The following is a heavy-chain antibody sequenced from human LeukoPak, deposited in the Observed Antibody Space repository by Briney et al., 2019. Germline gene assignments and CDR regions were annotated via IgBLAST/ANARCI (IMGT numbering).Heavy chain of an antibody. Sequence: SETLSLTCTVSGGSISSSSYYWGWIRQPPGKGLEWIGSIYYSGSTYYNPSLKSRVTISVDTSKNQFSLKLSSVTAADTAVYYCARDQGYSYRLTMGFFPWGQGTLVTVSS. CDR1: GGSISSSSYY. V-gene: IGHV4-39*07. D-gene: IGHD5-18*01. CDR3: ARDQGYSYRLTMGFFP. CDR2: IYYSGST. J-gene: IGHJ5*02.